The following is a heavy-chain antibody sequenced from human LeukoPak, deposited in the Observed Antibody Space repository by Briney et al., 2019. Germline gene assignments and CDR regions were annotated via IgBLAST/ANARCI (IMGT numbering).Heavy chain of an antibody. CDR3: AKGTEYQLPTSEYFQH. Sequence: GGSLRLSCAASGFTFSSYAMSWVRQAPGKGLEWVSAISGSGGSTYYADSVKGRLTISRDNSKNTLYLQMNSLRAEDTAVYYCAKGTEYQLPTSEYFQHWGQGTLVTVSS. V-gene: IGHV3-23*01. D-gene: IGHD2-2*01. J-gene: IGHJ1*01. CDR1: GFTFSSYA. CDR2: ISGSGGST.